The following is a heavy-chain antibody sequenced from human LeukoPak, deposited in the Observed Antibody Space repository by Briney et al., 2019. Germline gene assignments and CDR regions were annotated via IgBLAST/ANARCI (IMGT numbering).Heavy chain of an antibody. J-gene: IGHJ6*03. D-gene: IGHD4-17*01. Sequence: GGSLRLSCAASGFTFSSYWMSWVRQAPGKGLEWVANIKQDGSEKYYVDSVKGRFTISRDNAKNSLYLQMNSLRAEDTAVYYCARVQTTVTTFRYYYYYMDVWGKGTTVTISS. CDR2: IKQDGSEK. V-gene: IGHV3-7*01. CDR1: GFTFSSYW. CDR3: ARVQTTVTTFRYYYYYMDV.